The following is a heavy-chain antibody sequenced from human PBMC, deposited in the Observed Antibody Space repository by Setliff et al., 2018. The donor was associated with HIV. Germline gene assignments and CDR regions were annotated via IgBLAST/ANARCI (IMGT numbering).Heavy chain of an antibody. CDR1: GGSISSSSYY. CDR3: ATMNYDSSGYYSD. CDR2: IYYSGST. Sequence: SETLSLTCTVSGGSISSSSYYWGWIRQPPGKGLEWIGSIYYSGSTCYNPSLKSRVTISVDTSKNQFSLKLSSVTAADTAVYFCATMNYDSSGYYSDWGQGTRVTVSS. V-gene: IGHV4-39*01. J-gene: IGHJ4*02. D-gene: IGHD3-22*01.